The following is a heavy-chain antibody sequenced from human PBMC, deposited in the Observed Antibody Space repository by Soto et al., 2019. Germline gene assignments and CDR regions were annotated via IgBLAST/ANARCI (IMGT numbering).Heavy chain of an antibody. CDR1: VLTFDDYA. Sequence: EVQLVESVGGLVQPGRSLRLSCAASVLTFDDYAMHWVRQAPGKGLEWVSGISWNSGSIGYADSVKGRFTISRDNAKNSLYLQMTSLRVEDTALYYCAKGLYGDYVLDALDIWGHVTMVTVSS. J-gene: IGHJ3*02. CDR3: AKGLYGDYVLDALDI. CDR2: ISWNSGSI. V-gene: IGHV3-9*01. D-gene: IGHD4-17*01.